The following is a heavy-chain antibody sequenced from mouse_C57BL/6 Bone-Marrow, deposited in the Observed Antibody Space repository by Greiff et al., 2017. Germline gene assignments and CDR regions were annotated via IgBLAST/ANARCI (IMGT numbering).Heavy chain of an antibody. CDR1: GFNIKDYY. V-gene: IGHV14-2*01. J-gene: IGHJ2*01. D-gene: IGHD1-1*01. Sequence: EVQLQQSGAELVKPGASVKLSCTASGFNIKDYYIHWVKQRTEQGLEWIGRIDPEDGETKYAPKFQDKATITADTSSNTAYLQLSSLTSEDTAVYYCTRTRIYDGTNYEGRGTTPTVSS. CDR3: TRTRIYDGTNY. CDR2: IDPEDGET.